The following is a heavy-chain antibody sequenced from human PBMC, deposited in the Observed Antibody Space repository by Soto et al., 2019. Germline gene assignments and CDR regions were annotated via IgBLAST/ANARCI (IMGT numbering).Heavy chain of an antibody. CDR1: GFTFSSYA. V-gene: IGHV3-30-3*01. CDR2: ISYDGSNK. J-gene: IGHJ4*02. Sequence: QVQLVESGGGVVQPGRSLRLSCAASGFTFSSYAMHWVRQAPGKGLEWVAVISYDGSNKYYADSVKGRFTISRDNSKNTLYLQMNSLRAEDTAVYYCARGTSSSWYDYWGQGTLVTVSS. D-gene: IGHD6-13*01. CDR3: ARGTSSSWYDY.